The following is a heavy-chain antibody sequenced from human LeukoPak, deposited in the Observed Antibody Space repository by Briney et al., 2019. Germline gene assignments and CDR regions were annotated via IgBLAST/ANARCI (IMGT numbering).Heavy chain of an antibody. CDR3: ARDRGNGRGWFDP. V-gene: IGHV4-31*03. CDR2: IYYRGST. CDR1: GGSISSGGYY. D-gene: IGHD2-8*01. Sequence: SETLSLTCTVSGGSISSGGYYWSWIRQHQGKGLEGIAYIYYRGSTYYHPSLKGRVSMSIDTSQNQFSLKLNSVTAADTAVYYCARDRGNGRGWFDPWGQGTLVTVSS. J-gene: IGHJ5*02.